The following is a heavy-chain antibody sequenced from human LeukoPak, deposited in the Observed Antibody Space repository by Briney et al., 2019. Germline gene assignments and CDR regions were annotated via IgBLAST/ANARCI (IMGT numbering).Heavy chain of an antibody. V-gene: IGHV1-46*01. D-gene: IGHD3-22*01. CDR2: INPSGGST. CDR1: GYTFTSYY. CDR3: ARDHYYDSSGYPDYYFDY. Sequence: ASVKVSCKASGYTFTSYYMHWVRQAPGQGLEWMGIINPSGGSTSYAQKFQGRVTMTRDTSTSTVYMELSSLRSEDTAVYYCARDHYYDSSGYPDYYFDYWGQGALVTVSS. J-gene: IGHJ4*02.